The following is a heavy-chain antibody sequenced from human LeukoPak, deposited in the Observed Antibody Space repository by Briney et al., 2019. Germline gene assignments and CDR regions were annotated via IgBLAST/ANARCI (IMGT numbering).Heavy chain of an antibody. Sequence: GGSLRLSCAASGFTFSSYSMNWVRQAPGKGLEWVSSISSSSSYIYYADSVKGRFTISRDNAKNSLYLQMNSLRAEDTAVYYCAKDRSLDYYDSSGYLFWGQGTLVTVSS. CDR3: AKDRSLDYYDSSGYLF. D-gene: IGHD3-22*01. J-gene: IGHJ4*02. CDR2: ISSSSSYI. V-gene: IGHV3-21*04. CDR1: GFTFSSYS.